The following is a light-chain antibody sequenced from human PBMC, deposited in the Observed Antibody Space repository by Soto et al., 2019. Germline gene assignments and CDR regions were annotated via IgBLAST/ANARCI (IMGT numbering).Light chain of an antibody. Sequence: ETVFTQSPATLSLSPGERVTLSCRASQSVGGSLAWYRQKPGQAPRLLIYGASNRATGIPDRFSGSGSGTDFTLTISSLEPEDFAVYYCQQRSNWPLITFGQGTRLEIK. CDR3: QQRSNWPLIT. CDR2: GAS. V-gene: IGKV3-11*01. CDR1: QSVGGS. J-gene: IGKJ5*01.